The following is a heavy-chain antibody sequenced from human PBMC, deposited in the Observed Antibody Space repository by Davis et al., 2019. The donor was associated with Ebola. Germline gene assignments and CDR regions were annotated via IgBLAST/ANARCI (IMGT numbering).Heavy chain of an antibody. Sequence: ASVKVSCKASGFTFTGYYMHWVRQAPGQGLEWMGWINPYNGDTKNAQKLQGRVTMTRDTSISTAYMELSSLRSDDTAVYYCARARGGTEYDAFDIWGQGTMVTVSS. CDR2: INPYNGDT. J-gene: IGHJ3*02. CDR3: ARARGGTEYDAFDI. V-gene: IGHV1-2*02. D-gene: IGHD2-8*02. CDR1: GFTFTGYY.